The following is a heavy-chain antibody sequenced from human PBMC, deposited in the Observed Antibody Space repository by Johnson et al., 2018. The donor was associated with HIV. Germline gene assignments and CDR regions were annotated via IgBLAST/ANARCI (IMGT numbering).Heavy chain of an antibody. CDR2: IGTAGDT. Sequence: VQLVESGGGVVQPGRSLRLSCAASGFTFSSYDMHWVRQATGKGLEWVSAIGTAGDTYYPGSVKGRFTISRENAKSSIYLQMNSLSAGDTAVYYCVRGVAGVPGLDDVFGVWGQGTMVTVSA. J-gene: IGHJ3*01. V-gene: IGHV3-13*01. CDR3: VRGVAGVPGLDDVFGV. CDR1: GFTFSSYD. D-gene: IGHD3/OR15-3a*01.